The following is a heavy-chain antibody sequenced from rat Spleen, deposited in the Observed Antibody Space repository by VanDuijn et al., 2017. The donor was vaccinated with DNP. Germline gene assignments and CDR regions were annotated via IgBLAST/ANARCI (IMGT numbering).Heavy chain of an antibody. CDR1: GFTFNNYW. CDR2: ISYDGSDT. Sequence: EVQLVESGGGLVQPGRSLKLSCVASGFTFNNYWMTWIRQAPTKGLEWVATISYDGSDTYYRDSVKGRFTISRDNAKSTLYLQMDSLRSEDTATYYCARSDSYGFPYWGQGTLVTVSS. CDR3: ARSDSYGFPY. J-gene: IGHJ3*01. D-gene: IGHD1-2*01. V-gene: IGHV5-29*01.